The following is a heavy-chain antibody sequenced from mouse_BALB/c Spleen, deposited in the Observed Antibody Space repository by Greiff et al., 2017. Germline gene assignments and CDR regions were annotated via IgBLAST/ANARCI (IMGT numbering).Heavy chain of an antibody. V-gene: IGHV7-1*02. D-gene: IGHD2-10*01. CDR3: ARDVAYYGNYYAMDY. Sequence: EVKVVDSGGGLVQPGGSLRLSCAPSGFTFSDFYMEWVRQPPGKRLEWIAASRNKANDYTTEYSASVKGRFIVARDTSQSIIYLQMNALRAEDTAIYYCARDVAYYGNYYAMDYWGQGTSVTVSS. J-gene: IGHJ4*01. CDR1: GFTFSDFY. CDR2: SRNKANDYTT.